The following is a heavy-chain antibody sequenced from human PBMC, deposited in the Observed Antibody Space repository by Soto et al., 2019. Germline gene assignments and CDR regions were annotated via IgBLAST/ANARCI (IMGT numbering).Heavy chain of an antibody. J-gene: IGHJ6*02. CDR2: INHSGST. Sequence: SETLSLTCAVYGGSFSGYYWSWIRQPPGKGLEWIGEINHSGSTNYNPSLKSRVTISVDTSKNQFSLKLSSVTAADTAVYYCARGSNVLRFLEWRIGPSTQTDSYGMDVWGQGTTVT. CDR1: GGSFSGYY. V-gene: IGHV4-34*01. CDR3: ARGSNVLRFLEWRIGPSTQTDSYGMDV. D-gene: IGHD3-3*01.